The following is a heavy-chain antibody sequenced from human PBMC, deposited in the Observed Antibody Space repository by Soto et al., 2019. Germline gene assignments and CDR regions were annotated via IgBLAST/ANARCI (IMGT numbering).Heavy chain of an antibody. V-gene: IGHV4-34*01. Sequence: TSETLSLTCTVYGGSFSGYYWSWIGRTPGKGLEWIGEINHSGSTNYNPSLKSRVTISVDTSESQFSLLLNSVTREDTAVYYCARAAYFDTSGKSYGLDVWGQGTTVT. CDR2: INHSGST. D-gene: IGHD3-22*01. CDR3: ARAAYFDTSGKSYGLDV. CDR1: GGSFSGYY. J-gene: IGHJ6*02.